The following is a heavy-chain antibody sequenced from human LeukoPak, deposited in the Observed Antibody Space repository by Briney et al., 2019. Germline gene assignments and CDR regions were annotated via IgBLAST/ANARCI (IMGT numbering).Heavy chain of an antibody. CDR1: GFTFSSYG. D-gene: IGHD6-13*01. V-gene: IGHV3-30*18. Sequence: GGSLRLSCAAPGFTFSSYGMHWVRQAPGKGLEWVAVISYDGSNKYYADSVKGRFTISRDNSKNTLYLQMNSLRAEDTAVYYCAKDQYSSSWYGWDYWGQGTLVTVSS. CDR3: AKDQYSSSWYGWDY. CDR2: ISYDGSNK. J-gene: IGHJ4*02.